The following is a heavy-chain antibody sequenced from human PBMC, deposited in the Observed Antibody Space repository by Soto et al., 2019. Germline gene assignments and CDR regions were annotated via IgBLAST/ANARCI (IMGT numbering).Heavy chain of an antibody. D-gene: IGHD2-2*01. CDR1: GGSISNYY. CDR3: ARVSQLTFDY. V-gene: IGHV4-59*12. CDR2: IFYSGST. Sequence: PSETLSLTCTVSGGSISNYYWSWIRQPPGKGLEWIGCIFYSGSTNYSPSLRSRVTISVDTSKNQFSLKLSSVTAADTAVYYCARVSQLTFDYWGQGTLVTVSS. J-gene: IGHJ4*02.